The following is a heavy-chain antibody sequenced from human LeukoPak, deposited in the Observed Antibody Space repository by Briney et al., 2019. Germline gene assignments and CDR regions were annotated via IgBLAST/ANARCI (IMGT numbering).Heavy chain of an antibody. V-gene: IGHV3-74*01. J-gene: IGHJ4*01. CDR3: ARGPGSSGGAYVGDY. CDR1: GFTFSYHW. D-gene: IGHD3-22*01. CDR2: IDGGGSST. Sequence: GGSLRLSCVASGFTFSYHWMHWVRQVPGKGLVWISRIDGGGSSTSYADSVKGRFSISRDNSKSTLYLQMSSLRAEDTAVYYCARGPGSSGGAYVGDYWGHGTLVTVSS.